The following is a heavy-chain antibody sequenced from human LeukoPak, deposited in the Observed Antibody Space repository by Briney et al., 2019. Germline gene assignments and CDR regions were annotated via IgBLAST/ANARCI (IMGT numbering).Heavy chain of an antibody. CDR2: IYYSGST. CDR3: ARADDYGGNVGFDI. J-gene: IGHJ3*02. D-gene: IGHD4-23*01. CDR1: GGSISGYY. Sequence: SETLSLTRTVSGGSISGYYWSWIRQPPGKGLERIGYIYYSGSTNYNPSLKSRVTISVDTSKNQFSLKLSSVTAADTAVYYCARADDYGGNVGFDIGGQGTMVTVSS. V-gene: IGHV4-59*01.